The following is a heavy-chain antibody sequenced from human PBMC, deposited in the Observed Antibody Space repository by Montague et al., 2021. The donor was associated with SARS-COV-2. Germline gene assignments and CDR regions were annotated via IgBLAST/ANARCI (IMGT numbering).Heavy chain of an antibody. CDR2: IYNGGSI. V-gene: IGHV4-59*01. CDR1: GGSISNYF. CDR3: ARTGLGAYDILTGYTVNAFDM. Sequence: SETLSLTCSVSGGSISNYFWSWIRQTPGKGLEWIGYIYNGGSIDYNPSLESRVTISVDTSKNQFSLKLSSVTAADTAVYYCARTGLGAYDILTGYTVNAFDMWGQGTMVTVSS. D-gene: IGHD3-9*01. J-gene: IGHJ3*02.